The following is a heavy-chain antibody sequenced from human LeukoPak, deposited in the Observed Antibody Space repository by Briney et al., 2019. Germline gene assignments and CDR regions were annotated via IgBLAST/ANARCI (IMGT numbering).Heavy chain of an antibody. Sequence: SETLSLTCAVSGGSVSTNYYRWGWIRQSPAQGLEWIGSIYHRGNTYYNPSLESRVSISVDTSKDQFSLTLNSVTAADSAVYYCARDDYRFDIWGQGTMVTVSS. V-gene: IGHV4-39*02. CDR1: GGSVSTNYYR. CDR3: ARDDYRFDI. D-gene: IGHD4-11*01. CDR2: IYHRGNT. J-gene: IGHJ3*02.